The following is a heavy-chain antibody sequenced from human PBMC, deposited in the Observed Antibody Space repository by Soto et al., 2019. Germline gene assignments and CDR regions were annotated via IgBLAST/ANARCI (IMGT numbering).Heavy chain of an antibody. CDR2: IGSDGRRA. CDR3: ARDDDYGDNGLDY. D-gene: IGHD4-17*01. Sequence: QVQLVESGGGVVQPGGSLRLSCAASGFTFGRHGMHWVRQAPGKGLEWVAVIGSDGRRASYADSVKGRFTISRDNGQSTLNSLRAEETAVYYCARDDDYGDNGLDYWGQGTLVTVSS. CDR1: GFTFGRHG. V-gene: IGHV3-33*01. J-gene: IGHJ4*02.